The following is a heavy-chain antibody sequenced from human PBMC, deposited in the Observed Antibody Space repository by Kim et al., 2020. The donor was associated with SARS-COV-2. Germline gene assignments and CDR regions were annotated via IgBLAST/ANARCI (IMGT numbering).Heavy chain of an antibody. J-gene: IGHJ6*02. D-gene: IGHD6-13*01. CDR3: AKGSSWYYYYGMDV. V-gene: IGHV3-23*01. Sequence: ADSVKGRFTNSRDTSKTTLYLQTNSLRAEDSAIYYCAKGSSWYYYYGMDVWGQGTTVTVSS.